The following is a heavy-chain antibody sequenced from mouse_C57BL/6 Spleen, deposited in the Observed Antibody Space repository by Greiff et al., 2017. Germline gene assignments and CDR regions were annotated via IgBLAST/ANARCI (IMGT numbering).Heavy chain of an antibody. D-gene: IGHD2-4*01. CDR3: VRGGDYDDGYAMDY. CDR2: IRSKSSNYAT. Sequence: EVQLVESGGGLVQPKGSLKLSCAASGFTFNTYAMHWVRQAPGKGLEWVARIRSKSSNYATYYADSVKDRFTISRDDSQSMLYLQMNNLKTEDTAMYYCVRGGDYDDGYAMDYWGQGTSVTVSS. CDR1: GFTFNTYA. J-gene: IGHJ4*01. V-gene: IGHV10-3*01.